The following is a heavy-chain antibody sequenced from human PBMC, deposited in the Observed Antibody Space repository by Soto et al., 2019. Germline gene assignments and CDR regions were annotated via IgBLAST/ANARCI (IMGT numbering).Heavy chain of an antibody. CDR2: TYYRSKWYN. V-gene: IGHV6-1*01. CDR3: ARATDSSGWYYYYGMDV. D-gene: IGHD6-19*01. Sequence: QSQTLSLTCVISGDSVSSNSAAWNWIRQSPSRGLEWLGRTYYRSKWYNDYAVSVKSRITINPDTSNNQLSLQLNSMTPDDTAVYYCARATDSSGWYYYYGMDVWGQGTTVTVSS. CDR1: GDSVSSNSAA. J-gene: IGHJ6*02.